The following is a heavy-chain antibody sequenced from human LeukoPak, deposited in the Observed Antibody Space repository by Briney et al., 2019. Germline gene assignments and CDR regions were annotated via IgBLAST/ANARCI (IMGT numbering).Heavy chain of an antibody. CDR3: AREWHHVFDY. J-gene: IGHJ4*02. Sequence: SETLSHTCPDPGGSISSYSWSWMRQPAGKGLEWIGRTYPRESPNYNPSLKSRLIMSVDKSKDQFSLNLRSVTAADTAVYYCAREWHHVFDYWGQGNLVTVSS. CDR1: GGSISSYS. CDR2: TYPRESP. D-gene: IGHD5-12*01. V-gene: IGHV4-4*07.